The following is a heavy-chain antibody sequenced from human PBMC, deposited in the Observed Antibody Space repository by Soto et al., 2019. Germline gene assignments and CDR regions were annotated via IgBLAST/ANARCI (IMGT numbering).Heavy chain of an antibody. D-gene: IGHD6-6*01. V-gene: IGHV5-10-1*01. CDR2: IDPSDSYT. J-gene: IGHJ6*02. Sequence: PGESLKISCKGSGYSFTSYWIRWVRQMPGKGLEWMGRIDPSDSYTNYSPSFQGHVTISADKSISTAYLQWSSLKASDTAMYYCASTIAARPYYYGMPVWGQGTTVPSP. CDR3: ASTIAARPYYYGMPV. CDR1: GYSFTSYW.